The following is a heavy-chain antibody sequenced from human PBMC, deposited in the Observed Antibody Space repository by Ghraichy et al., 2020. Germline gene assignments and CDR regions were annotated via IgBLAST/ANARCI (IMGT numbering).Heavy chain of an antibody. V-gene: IGHV5-10-1*01. J-gene: IGHJ3*02. CDR1: GYSFTSYW. CDR3: ARHSDDQILGGDAFDI. D-gene: IGHD3-16*01. CDR2: IDPSDSYT. Sequence: GESLNISCKGSGYSFTSYWISWVRQMPGKGLEWMGRIDPSDSYTNYSPSFQGHVTISADKSISTAYLQWSSLKASDTAMYYCARHSDDQILGGDAFDIWGQGTMVTVSS.